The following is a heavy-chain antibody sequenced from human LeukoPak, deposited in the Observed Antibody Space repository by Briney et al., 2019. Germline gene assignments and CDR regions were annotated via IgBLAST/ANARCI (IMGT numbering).Heavy chain of an antibody. V-gene: IGHV6-1*01. D-gene: IGHD3-22*01. CDR1: GDSVSSNSIT. Sequence: PSQTLSLTCAISGDSVSSNSITWNWIRQSPSRGLEWLGRTYYRSKWYNDYAVSVKSRITINPDTSKNQFSLQLNSVTPEDTAVYYCARATRFDYYDSSGYYGDAFDIWGQGTMVTVSS. CDR3: ARATRFDYYDSSGYYGDAFDI. CDR2: TYYRSKWYN. J-gene: IGHJ3*02.